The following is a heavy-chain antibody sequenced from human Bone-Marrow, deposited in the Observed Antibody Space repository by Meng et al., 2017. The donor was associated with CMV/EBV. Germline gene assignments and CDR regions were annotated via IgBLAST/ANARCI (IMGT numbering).Heavy chain of an antibody. CDR1: GGTFSSYA. V-gene: IGHV1-69*05. CDR3: ARELVGATRAYFDY. J-gene: IGHJ4*02. CDR2: IIPIFGTP. Sequence: SVKVSCKASGGTFSSYAIGWVRQAPGQGLEWMGGIIPIFGTPNYAQKFQGRVTITTDESTSTAYMELRSLRSDDTAVYYCARELVGATRAYFDYWGQGKLVTVSS. D-gene: IGHD1-26*01.